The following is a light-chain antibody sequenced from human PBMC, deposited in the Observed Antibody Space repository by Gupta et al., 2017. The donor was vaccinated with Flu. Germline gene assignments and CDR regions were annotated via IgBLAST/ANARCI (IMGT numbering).Light chain of an antibody. Sequence: SISCRSSQSLLHSNGYNYLDWYLQKRGQSPQLLIYLGSNRASGVPDRFSGSGSGTDFTLKISIVDAEDVGVYYCRQAPQTTPTFGGGTRLEIK. CDR1: QSLLHSNGYNY. V-gene: IGKV2-28*01. CDR3: RQAPQTTPT. CDR2: LGS. J-gene: IGKJ4*01.